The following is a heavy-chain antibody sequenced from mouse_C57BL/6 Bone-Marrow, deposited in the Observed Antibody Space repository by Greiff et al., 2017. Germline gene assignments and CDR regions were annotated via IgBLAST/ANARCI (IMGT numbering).Heavy chain of an antibody. CDR2: ISSGGSYT. Sequence: EVKLQESGGDLVKPGGSLKLSCAASGFTFSSYGMSWVRQTPDKRLEWVATISSGGSYTYYPHSVKGRITISKDNAKNTLYLQMSSLKSEDTAMYYCARHGTGTNFDYWGQGTTLTVSS. V-gene: IGHV5-6*01. J-gene: IGHJ2*01. D-gene: IGHD4-1*01. CDR3: ARHGTGTNFDY. CDR1: GFTFSSYG.